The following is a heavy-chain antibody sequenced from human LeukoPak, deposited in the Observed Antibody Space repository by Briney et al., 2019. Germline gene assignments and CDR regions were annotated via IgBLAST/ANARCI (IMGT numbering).Heavy chain of an antibody. CDR1: GGSISSSSYY. D-gene: IGHD4-17*01. Sequence: SETLSLTCTVSGGSISSSSYYWGWTRQPPGKGLEWIGSIYYSGSTYYNPSLKSRVTISVDTSKNQFSLKLSSVTAADTAVYYCARRATAGDYVGWFDPWGQGTLVTVSS. J-gene: IGHJ5*02. V-gene: IGHV4-39*01. CDR2: IYYSGST. CDR3: ARRATAGDYVGWFDP.